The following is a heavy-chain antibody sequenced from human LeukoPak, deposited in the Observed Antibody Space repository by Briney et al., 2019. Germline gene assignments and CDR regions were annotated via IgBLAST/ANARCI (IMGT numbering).Heavy chain of an antibody. CDR3: ARERFLEWLSFDY. Sequence: PSETLSLTCAVSGGSISSSNWWSWVRQPPGKGLEWIGEIYHSGSTYYNPSLKSRVTISGDTSKKQFSLKLNSVTAADTAVYYCARERFLEWLSFDYWGQGTLVTVSS. CDR2: IYHSGST. V-gene: IGHV4-4*02. D-gene: IGHD3-3*01. J-gene: IGHJ4*02. CDR1: GGSISSSNW.